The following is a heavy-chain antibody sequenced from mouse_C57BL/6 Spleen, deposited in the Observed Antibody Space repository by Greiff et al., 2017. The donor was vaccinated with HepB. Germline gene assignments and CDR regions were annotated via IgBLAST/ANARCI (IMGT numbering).Heavy chain of an antibody. CDR3: ARSHSSGLDY. CDR2: IYPGDGDT. Sequence: QVQLQESGPELVKPGASVKISCKASGYAFSSSWMNWVKQRPGKGLEWIGRIYPGDGDTNYNGKFKGKATLTADKSSSTAYMQLSSLTSEDSAVYFCARSHSSGLDYWGQGTTLTVSS. CDR1: GYAFSSSW. V-gene: IGHV1-82*01. J-gene: IGHJ2*01. D-gene: IGHD3-2*02.